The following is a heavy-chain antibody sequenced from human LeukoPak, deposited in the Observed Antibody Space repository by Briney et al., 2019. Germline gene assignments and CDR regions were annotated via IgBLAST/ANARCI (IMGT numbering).Heavy chain of an antibody. CDR3: VSDHTGHDDY. V-gene: IGHV3-74*01. CDR2: INTDGTTT. J-gene: IGHJ4*02. Sequence: PGGSLRLSCAASGFTFSTYWMHWVRQAPGKGLVWVSRINTDGTTTTYADSVKGRFTISRDNAKNTLHLQMNSLSVEDTAVYYCVSDHTGHDDYWGQGTLVTVSS. D-gene: IGHD1-1*01. CDR1: GFTFSTYW.